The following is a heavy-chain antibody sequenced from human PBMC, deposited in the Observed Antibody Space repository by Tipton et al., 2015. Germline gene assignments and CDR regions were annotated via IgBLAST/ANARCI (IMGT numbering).Heavy chain of an antibody. V-gene: IGHV4-38-2*01. CDR3: ACQDYDSLTRDYQTVDY. D-gene: IGHD3-9*01. J-gene: IGHJ4*02. CDR1: AYSISSDYY. Sequence: LRLSCAVSAYSISSDYYWGWIRQPPGKGLEWIGSISHSGNTYYNPSLKSRVTISADKSKNQFSLKLKSVTAADTAVYYCACQDYDSLTRDYQTVDYWGQGTLVTVSS. CDR2: ISHSGNT.